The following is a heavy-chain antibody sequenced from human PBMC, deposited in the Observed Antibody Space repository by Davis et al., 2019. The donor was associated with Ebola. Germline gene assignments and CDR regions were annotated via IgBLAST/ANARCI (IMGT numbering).Heavy chain of an antibody. CDR2: IYSGGST. V-gene: IGHV3-53*05. Sequence: PGGSLRLSCAASGFTVSSNYMSWVRQAPGKGLEWVSLIYSGGSTYYADSVKGRFTISRDNSKNTLYLQMNSLRAEDTAVYYCAKDGLEVRSGLWVDYWGQGTLVTVSS. J-gene: IGHJ4*02. CDR3: AKDGLEVRSGLWVDY. CDR1: GFTVSSNY. D-gene: IGHD3-10*01.